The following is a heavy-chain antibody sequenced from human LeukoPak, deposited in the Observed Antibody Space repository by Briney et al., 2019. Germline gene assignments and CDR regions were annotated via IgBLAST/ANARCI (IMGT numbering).Heavy chain of an antibody. D-gene: IGHD2-15*01. CDR3: ARVGPTIVVVVAVMYMDV. CDR1: GYSISSGYY. J-gene: IGHJ6*03. V-gene: IGHV4-38-2*02. CDR2: IYHSGST. Sequence: PSETLSLTCTVSGYSISSGYYWGWIRQPPGKGLEWIGSIYHSGSTYYNPSLKSRVTISVDTSKNQFSLKLSSVTAADTAVYYCARVGPTIVVVVAVMYMDVWGKGTTVTVSS.